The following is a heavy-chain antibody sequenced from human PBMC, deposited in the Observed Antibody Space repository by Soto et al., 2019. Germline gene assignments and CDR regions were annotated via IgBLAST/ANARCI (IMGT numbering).Heavy chain of an antibody. CDR3: ARSNYYDDYWSPYYY. CDR2: INWNGATI. J-gene: IGHJ4*02. V-gene: IGHV3-20*04. D-gene: IGHD3-3*01. Sequence: EVQLVESGGGVVRPGGSLRLSCAASGFTFDDFGMSWVREAPGKGLEWVAGINWNGATIGYADSVKGRFTISRDNAKNSLYLQMSSLRAEDTALYYCARSNYYDDYWSPYYYWGQGTLVTVPS. CDR1: GFTFDDFG.